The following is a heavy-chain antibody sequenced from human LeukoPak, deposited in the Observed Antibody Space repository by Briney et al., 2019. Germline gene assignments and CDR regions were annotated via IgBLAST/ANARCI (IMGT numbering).Heavy chain of an antibody. CDR2: ISINSNTI. CDR3: AKGGYSSSWS. D-gene: IGHD6-13*01. V-gene: IGHV3-48*01. J-gene: IGHJ5*02. CDR1: GFSFSSYS. Sequence: GGSLRLSCAASGFSFSSYSMNWVRQAPGKGLEWLAHISINSNTIYYADSVKGRFTISRDNSKNTLYLQMNSLRAEDTAVYYCAKGGYSSSWSWGQGTLVTVSS.